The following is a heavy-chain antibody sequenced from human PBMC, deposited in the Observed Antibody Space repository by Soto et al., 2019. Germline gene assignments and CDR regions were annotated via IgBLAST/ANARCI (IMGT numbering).Heavy chain of an antibody. V-gene: IGHV5-51*01. D-gene: IGHD6-19*01. CDR1: GYSFTSYW. J-gene: IGHJ4*02. CDR3: ARRPGYSTGWYFDY. Sequence: GESLKISGEGSGYSFTSYWIGWVRQMPGKGLEWMGIIYSGDSDIRYSPSFQGQVTISADKSISTAYLQWSSLKASDTAIYYCARRPGYSTGWYFDYWGQGTRVTVSS. CDR2: IYSGDSDI.